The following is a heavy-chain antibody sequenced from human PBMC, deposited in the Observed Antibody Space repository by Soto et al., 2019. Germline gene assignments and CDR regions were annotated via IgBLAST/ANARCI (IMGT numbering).Heavy chain of an antibody. D-gene: IGHD6-13*01. Sequence: EAQLVESGGGLVQPGGSLRLSCAASGFTFSNYEMHCVRQAPGKGLDYVSGISNNGAHTDYAKAVKGRFTIARDNSENTLYLQMGSLRAEDMALYYCARRGYGSRWPNVYMDVWGKGTTVTVSS. CDR2: ISNNGAHT. V-gene: IGHV3-64*01. CDR1: GFTFSNYE. J-gene: IGHJ6*03. CDR3: ARRGYGSRWPNVYMDV.